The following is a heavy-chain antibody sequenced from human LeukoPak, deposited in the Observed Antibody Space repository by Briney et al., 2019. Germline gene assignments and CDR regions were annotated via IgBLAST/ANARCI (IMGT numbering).Heavy chain of an antibody. D-gene: IGHD1-26*01. J-gene: IGHJ4*02. Sequence: GGSLRLSCAASGLTFSSYTMSWVRQTPGKGLEWVSSISGSSGYIYYADSVKGRFTISRDNARNSLYLQMKSLRAEDTAVYFCARGRYSGSYHDYWGQGTLVTVSS. CDR2: ISGSSGYI. CDR1: GLTFSSYT. CDR3: ARGRYSGSYHDY. V-gene: IGHV3-21*01.